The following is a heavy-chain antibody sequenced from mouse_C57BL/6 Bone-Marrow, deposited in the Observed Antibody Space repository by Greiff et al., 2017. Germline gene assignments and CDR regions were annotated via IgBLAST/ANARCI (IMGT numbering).Heavy chain of an antibody. CDR1: GYSFTDYN. Sequence: VQLQQSGPELVKPGASVKISCKASGYSFTDYNMNWVKQSNGKSLEWIGVIKPNYGTTSYNQKFKGKATLTVDQSSSTAYMQLNSLTSEDSAVYYCAPHYYGSSYGFAYWGQGTLVTVSA. CDR3: APHYYGSSYGFAY. J-gene: IGHJ3*01. D-gene: IGHD1-1*01. CDR2: IKPNYGTT. V-gene: IGHV1-39*01.